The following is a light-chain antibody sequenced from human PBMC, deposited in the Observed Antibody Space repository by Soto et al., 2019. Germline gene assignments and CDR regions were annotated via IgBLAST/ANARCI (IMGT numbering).Light chain of an antibody. CDR1: QTITFY. Sequence: DIQMTQSPSSLSASIGDRVTITCRASQTITFYLNWYQQKPGRAPKLLIYFASSLQSGVPSRFSGSGSGTDFTLTISSLQPEDFASYYGQQSYSTPTFGQGTKVQIK. J-gene: IGKJ1*01. V-gene: IGKV1-39*01. CDR2: FAS. CDR3: QQSYSTPT.